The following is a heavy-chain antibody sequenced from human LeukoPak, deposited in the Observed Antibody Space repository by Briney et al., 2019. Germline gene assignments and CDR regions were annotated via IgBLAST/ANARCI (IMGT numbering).Heavy chain of an antibody. Sequence: GRSMRLSCAASGMTFSSNAMHWVRQAPGKGLEWVVIISYDGSNKYYADSVKGRFTISRDNSKNTLYLQMNSLRAEDTAVYSCARSLSDYYYYGMDVWGQGTTVTVSS. CDR2: ISYDGSNK. V-gene: IGHV3-30-3*01. CDR1: GMTFSSNA. D-gene: IGHD3-16*02. CDR3: ARSLSDYYYYGMDV. J-gene: IGHJ6*02.